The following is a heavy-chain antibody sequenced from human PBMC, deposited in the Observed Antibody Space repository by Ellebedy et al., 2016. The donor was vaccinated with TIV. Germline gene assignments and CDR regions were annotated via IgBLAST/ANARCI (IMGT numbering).Heavy chain of an antibody. CDR2: IYYNGIT. CDR1: GGSITGHY. J-gene: IGHJ5*02. Sequence: SETLSLTCSVSGGSITGHYWSRIRQSPGKGLEWIAYIYYNGITKYNPSLKSRVTISADTSKNQLSLELGSVAAADTAVYYCARELYGSGSYYNGENWFDPWGQGTLVTVSS. D-gene: IGHD3-10*01. V-gene: IGHV4-59*11. CDR3: ARELYGSGSYYNGENWFDP.